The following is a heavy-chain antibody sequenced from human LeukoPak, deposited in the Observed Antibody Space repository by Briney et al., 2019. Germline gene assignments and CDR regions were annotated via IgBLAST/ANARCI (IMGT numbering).Heavy chain of an antibody. CDR1: GFNFDDYA. CDR3: AKDVLAGASWRYFDY. D-gene: IGHD1-26*01. Sequence: GGSLRLSCAASGFNFDDYAMHWVRQAPGKGLEWVSGISWNSGSIGYADSVKGRFTISRDNAKNSLYLQMNSLRAEDTALYYCAKDVLAGASWRYFDYWGQGTLVTVSS. V-gene: IGHV3-9*01. CDR2: ISWNSGSI. J-gene: IGHJ4*02.